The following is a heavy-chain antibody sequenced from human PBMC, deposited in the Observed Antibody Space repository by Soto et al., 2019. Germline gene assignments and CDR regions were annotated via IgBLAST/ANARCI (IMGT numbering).Heavy chain of an antibody. CDR1: GFTFSSYS. CDR3: ASMIEPGEGYCSGGSCYSAMHDY. Sequence: GGSLRLSCAASGFTFSSYSMNWVRQAPGKGLEWVSYISSSSSTIYYADSVKGRFTISRDNAKNSLYLQMNSLRAEDTAVYYCASMIEPGEGYCSGGSCYSAMHDYWGQGTLVTVSS. CDR2: ISSSSSTI. V-gene: IGHV3-48*01. J-gene: IGHJ4*02. D-gene: IGHD2-15*01.